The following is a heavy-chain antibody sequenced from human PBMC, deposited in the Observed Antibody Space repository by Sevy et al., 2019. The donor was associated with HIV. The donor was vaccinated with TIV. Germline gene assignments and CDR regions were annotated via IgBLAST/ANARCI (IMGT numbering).Heavy chain of an antibody. V-gene: IGHV3-43*01. Sequence: GGSLRLSCVASGFTFDDYTMHWVRQAPGKGLEWVSLISWDGGSTYYADSVKGRFTISRDNSKNSLYLQMNSLRTEDTALYYCAKDMRYSRQHVTYGMDVWGQGTTVTVSS. CDR3: AKDMRYSRQHVTYGMDV. D-gene: IGHD6-13*01. CDR2: ISWDGGST. J-gene: IGHJ6*02. CDR1: GFTFDDYT.